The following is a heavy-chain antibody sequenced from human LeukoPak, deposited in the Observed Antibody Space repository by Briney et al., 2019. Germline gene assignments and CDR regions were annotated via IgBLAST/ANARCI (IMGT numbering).Heavy chain of an antibody. CDR2: ISYDGRNK. CDR3: ARALDNSGWNPRDY. V-gene: IGHV3-30*04. Sequence: GGSLRLSCAPSGFSFNRYAMHWGRQAPGKGLGWVAVISYDGRNKDYADSVKGRFTISRDRSKNTLYLQMNRLRREDTAVYYCARALDNSGWNPRDYWGQGTLVTVSS. CDR1: GFSFNRYA. D-gene: IGHD6-19*01. J-gene: IGHJ4*02.